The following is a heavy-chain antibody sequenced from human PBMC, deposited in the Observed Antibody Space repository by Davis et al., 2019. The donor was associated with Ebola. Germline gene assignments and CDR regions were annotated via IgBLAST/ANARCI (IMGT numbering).Heavy chain of an antibody. D-gene: IGHD6-19*01. Sequence: PGGSLRLSCAASGFTFSNAWMSWVRQAPGKGLEWVGRIKSKTDGGTTDYAAPVKGRFTISRDDSKNTLYLQMNSLKTEDTAVYYCATGQRDSSGWLDYWGQGTLVTVSS. CDR3: ATGQRDSSGWLDY. V-gene: IGHV3-15*01. J-gene: IGHJ4*02. CDR2: IKSKTDGGTT. CDR1: GFTFSNAW.